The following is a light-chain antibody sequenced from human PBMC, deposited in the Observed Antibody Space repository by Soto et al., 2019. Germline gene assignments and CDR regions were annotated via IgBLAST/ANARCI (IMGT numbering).Light chain of an antibody. Sequence: QSALTQPASVSGSPGQSISISCTGTGNDVGGYTFVSWYQQHPDKVPKLVIFDVNRRPSGVSDRFSGSKSVNAASLTISVLQAEDEADYYCCSYTATTTDVFGTGTKLTVL. V-gene: IGLV2-14*03. CDR1: GNDVGGYTF. CDR2: DVN. CDR3: CSYTATTTDV. J-gene: IGLJ1*01.